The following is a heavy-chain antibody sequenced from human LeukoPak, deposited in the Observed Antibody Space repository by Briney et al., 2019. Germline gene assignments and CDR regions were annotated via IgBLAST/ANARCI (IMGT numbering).Heavy chain of an antibody. D-gene: IGHD2-21*01. V-gene: IGHV3-7*01. Sequence: GGSLRLSCAASGLTFTTYWMSWIRQAPGKGLEWVANVNQDGNEKNYVDSVEGRFTISRDNAKNSLYLQMDSLRVEDTAVYYCARDESGDNDAFDIWGQGTLVTVSS. CDR2: VNQDGNEK. J-gene: IGHJ3*02. CDR1: GLTFTTYW. CDR3: ARDESGDNDAFDI.